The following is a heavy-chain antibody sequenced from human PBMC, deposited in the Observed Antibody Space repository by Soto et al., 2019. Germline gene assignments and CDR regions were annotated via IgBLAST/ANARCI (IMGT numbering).Heavy chain of an antibody. J-gene: IGHJ4*02. CDR2: IKEDGSEK. CDR1: GFTFSNYW. CDR3: SRDVVVGAKALNY. Sequence: XGSLRLSCAASGFTFSNYWMTWVRQAPGKGLEWVANIKEDGSEKHYVDSVKGRFTISRDNAKNSLYLQMNSLRVEDTAVYFCSRDVVVGAKALNYWGQGALVTVSS. D-gene: IGHD2-15*01. V-gene: IGHV3-7*01.